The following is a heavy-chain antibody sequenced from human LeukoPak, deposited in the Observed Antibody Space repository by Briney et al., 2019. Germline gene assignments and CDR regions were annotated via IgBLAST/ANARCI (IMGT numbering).Heavy chain of an antibody. CDR3: ARVNNDFWSGYYGY. CDR2: ISVSNGNT. J-gene: IGHJ4*02. CDR1: GYTFSNFG. V-gene: IGHV1-18*01. D-gene: IGHD3-3*01. Sequence: GASVKVSCKASGYTFSNFGISWVRQAPGQGLEWMGWISVSNGNTNYAQNLQGRVTMTTDTSTSTAYMELRSLRSDDTAVYYCARVNNDFWSGYYGYWGQGTLVTVSS.